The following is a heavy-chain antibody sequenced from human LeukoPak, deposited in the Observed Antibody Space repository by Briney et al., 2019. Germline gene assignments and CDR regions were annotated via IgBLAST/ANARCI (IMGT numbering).Heavy chain of an antibody. CDR2: INAGNGNT. V-gene: IGHV1-3*03. CDR3: ARGIWSSHSVGYYFDS. J-gene: IGHJ4*02. CDR1: GYTFTSYA. Sequence: VASVKVSCKASGYTFTSYAVNWVRQAPGQRLEWMGWINAGNGNTKYSQEFQGRVSITRYTSASAAYMELSSLRSEDMAVYYCARGIWSSHSVGYYFDSWGQGTLVTVSS. D-gene: IGHD5/OR15-5a*01.